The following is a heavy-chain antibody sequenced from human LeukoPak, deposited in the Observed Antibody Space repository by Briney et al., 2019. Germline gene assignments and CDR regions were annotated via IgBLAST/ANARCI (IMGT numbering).Heavy chain of an antibody. CDR2: IWYDGSNK. D-gene: IGHD6-19*01. J-gene: IGHJ4*02. CDR1: GFSFSNHG. CDR3: AKVGSGWYGANFDY. V-gene: IGHV3-33*06. Sequence: PGGSLRLSCAASGFSFSNHGIHWVRQAPGKGLEWVSLIWYDGSNKYYADSVKGRFTISRDDSKNTVYLQMNSLRAEDTAVYYCAKVGSGWYGANFDYWGQGTLVTVSS.